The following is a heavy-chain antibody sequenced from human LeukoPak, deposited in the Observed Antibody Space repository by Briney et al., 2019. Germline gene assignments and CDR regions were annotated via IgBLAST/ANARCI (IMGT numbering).Heavy chain of an antibody. Sequence: PGGSLRLSCAASGFTFSSYGMRWVRQAPGKGLEWVAVISYDGSNKYYADSVKGRFTISRDNAKNSLYLQMNSLRAEDTAVYYCARVRSGWLSNDAFDIWGQGTMVTVSS. CDR3: ARVRSGWLSNDAFDI. D-gene: IGHD6-19*01. CDR2: ISYDGSNK. V-gene: IGHV3-30*03. CDR1: GFTFSSYG. J-gene: IGHJ3*02.